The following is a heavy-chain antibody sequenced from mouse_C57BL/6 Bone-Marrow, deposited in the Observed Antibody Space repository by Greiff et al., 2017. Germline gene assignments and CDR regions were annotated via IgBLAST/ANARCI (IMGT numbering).Heavy chain of an antibody. J-gene: IGHJ2*01. CDR3: ARRASTVVAPFDY. CDR1: GYTFTSYW. D-gene: IGHD1-1*01. V-gene: IGHV1-64*01. Sequence: VQLQQSGAELVKPGASVKLSCKASGYTFTSYWMHWVKQRPGQGLEWIGMIHPNSGSTNYNEKFKSKATLTVDKSSSTAYMQLSSLPSEDSAVYYCARRASTVVAPFDYWGQGTTLTVSS. CDR2: IHPNSGST.